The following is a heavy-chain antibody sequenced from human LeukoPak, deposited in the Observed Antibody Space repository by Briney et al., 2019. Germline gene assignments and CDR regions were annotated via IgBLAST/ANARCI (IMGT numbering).Heavy chain of an antibody. J-gene: IGHJ6*02. CDR1: GGSISSYY. V-gene: IGHV4-59*08. CDR3: ARTTVTKYYYGMDV. CDR2: IYYSGST. Sequence: SETLSLTCTVSGGSISSYYWSWIRQRPGKGLEWIGYIYYSGSTNYNPSLKSRVTISVDTSKNQFSLKLSSVTAADTAVYYCARTTVTKYYYGMDVWGQGTTVTVSS. D-gene: IGHD4-17*01.